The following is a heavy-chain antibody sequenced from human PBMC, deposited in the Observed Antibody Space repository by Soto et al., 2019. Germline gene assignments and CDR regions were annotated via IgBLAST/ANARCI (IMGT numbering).Heavy chain of an antibody. V-gene: IGHV3-74*01. CDR1: GFTFSSYW. CDR3: ARGLVPGIAVAQYYYYYGMDV. D-gene: IGHD6-19*01. J-gene: IGHJ6*02. CDR2: INSDGSST. Sequence: SGGSLRLSCAASGFTFSSYWMHWVRQAPGKGLVWVSRINSDGSSTSYADSVKGRFTTSRDNAKNTLYLQMNSLRAEDTAVYYCARGLVPGIAVAQYYYYYGMDVWGQGTTVTVSS.